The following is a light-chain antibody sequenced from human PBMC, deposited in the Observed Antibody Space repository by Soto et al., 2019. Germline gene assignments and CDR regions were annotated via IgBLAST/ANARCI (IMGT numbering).Light chain of an antibody. CDR1: RSVGSD. V-gene: IGKV3-15*01. Sequence: ERVMTQSRPTLSVSPGVRSTLPCRASRSVGSDLAWYQQKPCQAPRILIYGASTRATGIPARFSGIGSGTEFTLTISSLQSEEFTLDYCQQYNNWWTFGQGTKVDIK. CDR3: QQYNNWWT. J-gene: IGKJ1*01. CDR2: GAS.